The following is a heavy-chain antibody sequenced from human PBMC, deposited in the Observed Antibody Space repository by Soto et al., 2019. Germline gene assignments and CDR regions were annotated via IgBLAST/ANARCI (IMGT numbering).Heavy chain of an antibody. CDR3: ATPEIRTVVVTAITDAFDI. J-gene: IGHJ3*02. CDR2: IYTSGST. Sequence: SETLSLTCTVSGGSISSYYWSWIRQPAGKGLEWIGRIYTSGSTNYNPSLKSRVTMSVDTSKNQFSLKLSSVTAADTAVYYCATPEIRTVVVTAITDAFDICGQGTLVTV. V-gene: IGHV4-4*07. D-gene: IGHD2-21*02. CDR1: GGSISSYY.